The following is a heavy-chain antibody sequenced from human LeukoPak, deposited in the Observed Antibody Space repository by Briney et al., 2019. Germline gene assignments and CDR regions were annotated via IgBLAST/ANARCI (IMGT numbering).Heavy chain of an antibody. D-gene: IGHD2-2*01. CDR1: GYTFSSYG. J-gene: IGHJ4*02. CDR3: ARDVRWYCSSTSCQGGYFDY. Sequence: ASVKVSCKTSGYTFSSYGITWVRQAPGQGLGWMGWITAYNGNTNYAQMFQGRVTMTADTSTGTAYMELRSLRSDDTAVYYCARDVRWYCSSTSCQGGYFDYWGQGTLVTVSS. V-gene: IGHV1-18*01. CDR2: ITAYNGNT.